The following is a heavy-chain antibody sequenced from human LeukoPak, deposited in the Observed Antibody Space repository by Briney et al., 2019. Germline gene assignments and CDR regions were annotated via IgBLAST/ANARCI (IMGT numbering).Heavy chain of an antibody. CDR3: ARGQTDCSGGSCYHSDAFDI. Sequence: PGGSLRLSCAASGFTVSRIYMSWVRQAPGKGLEWVSSISSSSSYIYYADSVKGRFTISRDNAKNSLYLQMNSLRAEDTAVYYCARGQTDCSGGSCYHSDAFDIWGQGTMVTVSS. CDR2: ISSSSSYI. CDR1: GFTVSRIY. V-gene: IGHV3-21*01. J-gene: IGHJ3*02. D-gene: IGHD2-15*01.